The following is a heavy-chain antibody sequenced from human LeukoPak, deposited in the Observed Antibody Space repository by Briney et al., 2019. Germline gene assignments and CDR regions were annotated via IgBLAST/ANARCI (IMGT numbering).Heavy chain of an antibody. CDR3: ARDRYSTSLDAFDI. CDR2: ISSSGSTI. D-gene: IGHD6-13*01. Sequence: PGGSLRLSCAASGFXFSSYEINWVRQAPGKGLQWVSYISSSGSTIYYTDSVKGRVTISRDNAKNTLYLQMNSLRADDTAVYYCARDRYSTSLDAFDIWGQGTMVTVSS. CDR1: GFXFSSYE. V-gene: IGHV3-48*03. J-gene: IGHJ3*02.